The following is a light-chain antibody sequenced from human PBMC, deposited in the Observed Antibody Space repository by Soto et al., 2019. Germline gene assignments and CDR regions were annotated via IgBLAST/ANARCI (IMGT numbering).Light chain of an antibody. J-gene: IGKJ5*01. CDR3: QQRSN. CDR1: QSVSSY. V-gene: IGKV3-11*01. CDR2: DAS. Sequence: PGERATLSCRASQSVSSYLAWYQQKPGQAPRLLIYDASNRATGIPARFSGSGSGTDFTLTISSLEPEDFAVYHCQQRSNFGQGTRLEMK.